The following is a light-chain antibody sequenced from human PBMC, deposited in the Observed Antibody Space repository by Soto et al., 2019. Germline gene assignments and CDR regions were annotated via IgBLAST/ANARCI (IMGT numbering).Light chain of an antibody. CDR3: QQYGSSPKLT. V-gene: IGKV3-20*01. Sequence: EIVLTQSPVTLSLSPVERAALSCSASQSVSSRYLAWYQQKPGQAPRLLIYGASSRATGIPDRFSGSGSGTDFTLTISRLEPEDFAVYYCQQYGSSPKLTFGGGTKVDIK. CDR1: QSVSSRY. J-gene: IGKJ4*01. CDR2: GAS.